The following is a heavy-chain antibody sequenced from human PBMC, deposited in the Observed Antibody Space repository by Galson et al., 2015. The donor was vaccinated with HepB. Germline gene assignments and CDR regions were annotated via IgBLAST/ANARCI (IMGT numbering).Heavy chain of an antibody. CDR1: GFTLTTYA. D-gene: IGHD4-17*01. J-gene: IGHJ4*02. CDR2: MYIGGTA. CDR3: ARIASAVTKNFDY. V-gene: IGHV3-53*01. Sequence: SLRLSCAASGFTLTTYAMCWVRQAPGKGLEFVSIMYIGGTAFSADSVQGRFTLSRDNSKNTVYLRMNTLRAEDTVVYYCARIASAVTKNFDYWGQGTLVTVSS.